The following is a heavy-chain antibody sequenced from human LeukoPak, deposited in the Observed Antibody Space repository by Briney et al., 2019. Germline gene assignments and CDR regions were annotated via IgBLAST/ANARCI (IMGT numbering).Heavy chain of an antibody. D-gene: IGHD5-24*01. CDR2: ISGSGGST. J-gene: IGHJ4*02. CDR1: GFTFSSYA. Sequence: GGSLRLSCAASGFTFSSYAMSWVRQAPGKGLEWVSAISGSGGSTYYADSVKARFAISRDNSKNTLYLQMNSLRAEDTAVYYCAKGLEDGSIDYWGQGTLVTVSS. CDR3: AKGLEDGSIDY. V-gene: IGHV3-23*01.